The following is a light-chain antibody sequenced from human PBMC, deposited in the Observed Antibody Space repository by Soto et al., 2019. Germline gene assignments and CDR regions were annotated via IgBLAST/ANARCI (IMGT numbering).Light chain of an antibody. CDR3: SSYTSGGYV. CDR1: SSDVGGYNY. CDR2: EVS. V-gene: IGLV2-14*01. Sequence: SALTQPASVSGSPGQSITISCTGTSSDVGGYNYVSWFQQHPGKAPKLMIYEVSNRPSGVSNRFSGSKSGNTASLTISGLQAEDEADYYCSSYTSGGYVFGTGTKLTVL. J-gene: IGLJ1*01.